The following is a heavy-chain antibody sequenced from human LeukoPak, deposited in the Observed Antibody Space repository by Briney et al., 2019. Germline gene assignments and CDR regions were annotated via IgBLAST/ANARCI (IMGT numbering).Heavy chain of an antibody. V-gene: IGHV3-23*01. CDR3: AKAASGPGYYYYYMDV. CDR2: ISGSGGST. CDR1: GFTFSSYA. J-gene: IGHJ6*03. Sequence: GGSLRLSCAASGFTFSSYAMSWVRQAPGKGLEWVSAISGSGGSTYYADSVKGRFTISRDNSKNTLYLQLNSLRAEDTAVYYCAKAASGPGYYYYYMDVWGKGTTVTVSS.